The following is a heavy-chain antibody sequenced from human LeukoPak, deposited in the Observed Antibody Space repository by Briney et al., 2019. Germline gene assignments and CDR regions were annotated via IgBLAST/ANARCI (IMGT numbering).Heavy chain of an antibody. CDR3: ARHRIRYCSSTSCYQKLLSDIDYYGMDV. J-gene: IGHJ6*02. D-gene: IGHD2-2*01. Sequence: SETLSLTCTVSGGSISSYYWSWIRQPPGKGLEWIGYIYYSGSTNYNPSLKSRVTISVDTSKNQFSLKLSSVTAADTAAYYCARHRIRYCSSTSCYQKLLSDIDYYGMDVWGQGTTVTVSS. CDR1: GGSISSYY. V-gene: IGHV4-59*01. CDR2: IYYSGST.